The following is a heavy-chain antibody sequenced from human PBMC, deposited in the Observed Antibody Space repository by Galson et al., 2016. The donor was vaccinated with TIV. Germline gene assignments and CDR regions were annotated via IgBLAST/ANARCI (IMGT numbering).Heavy chain of an antibody. CDR2: FDPEVSKT. J-gene: IGHJ4*02. CDR1: GNSLSELV. D-gene: IGHD2/OR15-2a*01. CDR3: ATVAWFPGLSLDN. Sequence: SCKVSGNSLSELVIHWVRQAPGKGLEWMGGFDPEVSKTVYAQKFQGRVTMTADTYRDTAYMELDSLRIEDTAVYYCATVAWFPGLSLDNWGQGTLVTVSS. V-gene: IGHV1-24*01.